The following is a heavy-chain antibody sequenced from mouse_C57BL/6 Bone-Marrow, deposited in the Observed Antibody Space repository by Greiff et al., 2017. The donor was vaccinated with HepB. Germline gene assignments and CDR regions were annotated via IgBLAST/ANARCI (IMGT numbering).Heavy chain of an antibody. V-gene: IGHV5-17*01. CDR1: GFTFSDYG. CDR2: ISSGSSTI. CDR3: ARGVLRRFDY. J-gene: IGHJ2*01. D-gene: IGHD1-1*01. Sequence: EVQVVDSGGGLVKPGGSLKLSCAASGFTFSDYGMHWVRQAPEKGLEWVAYISSGSSTIYYADTVKGRFTISRDNAKNTLFLQMTSLRSEDTAMYYCARGVLRRFDYWGQGTTLTVSS.